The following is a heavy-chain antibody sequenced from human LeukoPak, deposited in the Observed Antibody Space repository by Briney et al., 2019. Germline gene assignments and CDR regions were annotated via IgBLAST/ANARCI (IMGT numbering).Heavy chain of an antibody. V-gene: IGHV1-69*04. CDR2: IIPILGIA. D-gene: IGHD3-22*01. Sequence: GASVKVSCKASGGTFSSYAISWVRQAPGQGLEWMGRIIPILGIANYAQKFQGRVTITADKSTSTSYMELSSLRSEDTAVYYCARDAPYYYDSNGYSLDWGQGTLVTVSS. J-gene: IGHJ4*02. CDR3: ARDAPYYYDSNGYSLD. CDR1: GGTFSSYA.